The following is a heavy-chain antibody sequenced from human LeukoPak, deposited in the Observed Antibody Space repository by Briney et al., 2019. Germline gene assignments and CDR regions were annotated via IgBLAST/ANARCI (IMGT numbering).Heavy chain of an antibody. Sequence: GGSLRLSCAASGFTFSSYSMNWVRQAPGKGLEWVSSISSSSSYIYYADSVKGRFTISRDNSMHTLYLQMNSLRAEDTAIYYCAKDFTQSGGYYMDVWGKGTTVTVSS. CDR3: AKDFTQSGGYYMDV. D-gene: IGHD3-3*01. CDR2: ISSSSSYI. J-gene: IGHJ6*03. V-gene: IGHV3-21*04. CDR1: GFTFSSYS.